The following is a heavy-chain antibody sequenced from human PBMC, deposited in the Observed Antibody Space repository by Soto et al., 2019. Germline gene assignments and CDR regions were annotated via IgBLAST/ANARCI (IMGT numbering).Heavy chain of an antibody. CDR1: GGTFSRYT. CDR3: AQTLGLAVAGPCRCDL. J-gene: IGHJ2*01. CDR2: ITPMFGTA. Sequence: QVQLVQSGAEVKKYGSSVKVSCKASGGTFSRYTISWVRQAPGQGLEWMGGITPMFGTANYAPKFQGRVTITADESTSTAYMELSSLRSDDTAVYYCAQTLGLAVAGPCRCDLWGRGTLVTVSS. D-gene: IGHD6-19*01. V-gene: IGHV1-69*12.